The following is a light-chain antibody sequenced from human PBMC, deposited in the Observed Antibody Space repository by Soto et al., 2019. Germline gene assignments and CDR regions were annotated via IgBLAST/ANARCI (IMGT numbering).Light chain of an antibody. CDR2: DAS. J-gene: IGKJ2*01. V-gene: IGKV1-5*01. Sequence: DIQMTQSPSTLSASVGDRVTITCRASQNINNWLAWYQQKAGKAPKILISDASTLESGVPSRFSGSGSGTEFTLTISSLQPDDFATYYCQQYNSHSAFGQGTKLEIK. CDR1: QNINNW. CDR3: QQYNSHSA.